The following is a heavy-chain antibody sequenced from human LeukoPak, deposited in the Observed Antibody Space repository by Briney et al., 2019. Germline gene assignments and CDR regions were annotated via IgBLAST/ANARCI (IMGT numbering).Heavy chain of an antibody. D-gene: IGHD3-22*01. Sequence: GGSLRLSCAASGFTFSSYSMNWVRQAPGKGLEWVSSISSSSSYMYYADSVKGRFTISRDNAKNSLYLQMNSLRAEDTAVYYCARDGSPSPYDSSDLDYWGQGTLVTVSS. CDR3: ARDGSPSPYDSSDLDY. V-gene: IGHV3-21*01. CDR2: ISSSSSYM. CDR1: GFTFSSYS. J-gene: IGHJ4*02.